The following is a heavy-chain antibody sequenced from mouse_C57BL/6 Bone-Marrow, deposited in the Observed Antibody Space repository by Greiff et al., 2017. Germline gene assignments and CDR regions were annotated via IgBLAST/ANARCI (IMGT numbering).Heavy chain of an antibody. CDR1: GFNIKDYY. V-gene: IGHV14-2*01. J-gene: IGHJ2*01. CDR2: IDPEDGET. CDR3: ASRYFDY. Sequence: EVQVVESGAELVKPGASVKLSCTASGFNIKDYYMHWVKQRTEQGLEWIGRIDPEDGETKYAPKFQGKATITADTSSNTANLQLSSLTSEDTAVYYCASRYFDYWGQGTTLTVSS.